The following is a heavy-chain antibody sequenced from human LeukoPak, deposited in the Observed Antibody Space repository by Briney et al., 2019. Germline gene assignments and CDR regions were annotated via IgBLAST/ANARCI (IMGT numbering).Heavy chain of an antibody. V-gene: IGHV1-18*01. CDR2: ISANNGNT. CDR1: GYTFTNYG. Sequence: ASVKVSCTTSGYTFTNYGISWVRQAPGQGLEWMGWISANNGNTKYAQIVQGRVTMTTDTTTSTSYMELRSLRSDDTAVYYCARSLRGWSSHVHYWGQGTLVSVSS. D-gene: IGHD6-19*01. J-gene: IGHJ4*02. CDR3: ARSLRGWSSHVHY.